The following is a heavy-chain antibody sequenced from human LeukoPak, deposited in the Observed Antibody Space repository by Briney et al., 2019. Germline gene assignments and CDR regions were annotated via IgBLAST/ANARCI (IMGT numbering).Heavy chain of an antibody. CDR1: GFTFSSYE. CDR3: VKVDT. Sequence: TGGSLRLSCAASGFTFSSYEMNWVRQAPGKGLEWVSYISSSGSTIYYADSVKGRFTISRDNSKNTLYLQMDSLSAEDTAVYYCVKVDTWGQGTLVTVSS. J-gene: IGHJ4*02. D-gene: IGHD5-18*01. CDR2: ISSSGSTI. V-gene: IGHV3-48*03.